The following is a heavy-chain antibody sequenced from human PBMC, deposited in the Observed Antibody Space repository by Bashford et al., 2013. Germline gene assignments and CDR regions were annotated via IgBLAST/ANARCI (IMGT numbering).Heavy chain of an antibody. Sequence: VRQAPGKGLEWVAVISYDGSNKYYADSVKGRFTISRDNSKNTLYLQMNSLRAEDTAVYYCARDGHNPAAFDIWGQGTMVTVSS. V-gene: IGHV3-30*04. CDR2: ISYDGSNK. CDR3: ARDGHNPAAFDI. D-gene: IGHD6-13*01. J-gene: IGHJ3*02.